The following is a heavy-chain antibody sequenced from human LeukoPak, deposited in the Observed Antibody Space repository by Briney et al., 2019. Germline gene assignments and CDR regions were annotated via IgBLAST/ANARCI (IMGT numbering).Heavy chain of an antibody. CDR3: AREKIDSYYDSSGYPGYYYYYMDV. CDR2: IIPIFGTA. D-gene: IGHD3-22*01. Sequence: SVKVSCKASGGTFSSYAISWVRQAPGQGLEWMGGIIPIFGTANYAQKFQGRVTITTDESTSTAYMELSSLRSEDTAVYYCAREKIDSYYDSSGYPGYYYYYMDVWGKGTTVTVSS. V-gene: IGHV1-69*05. J-gene: IGHJ6*03. CDR1: GGTFSSYA.